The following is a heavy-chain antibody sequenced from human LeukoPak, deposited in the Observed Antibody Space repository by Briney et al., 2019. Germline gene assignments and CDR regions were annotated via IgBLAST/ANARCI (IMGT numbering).Heavy chain of an antibody. CDR1: GFTFSSYA. CDR3: AKRNGGAYFDY. CDR2: ISGSGDST. V-gene: IGHV3-23*01. Sequence: PGGSLRLSCAASGFTFSSYAMSWVRQAPGKGLEWVSAISGSGDSTYYADSVKGRFTISRDNSKNTLYVQMNSLRAEDMAVYYCAKRNGGAYFDYWGQGTLVTVSS. J-gene: IGHJ4*02. D-gene: IGHD2-8*01.